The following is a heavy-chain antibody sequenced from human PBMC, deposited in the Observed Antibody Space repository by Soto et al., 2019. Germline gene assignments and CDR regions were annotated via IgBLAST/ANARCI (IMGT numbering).Heavy chain of an antibody. CDR1: GFTFSSYA. V-gene: IGHV3-64*01. CDR3: AKVKGQCITMVRGVTRDPPDY. D-gene: IGHD3-10*01. CDR2: INNGGNT. J-gene: IGHJ4*02. Sequence: GGSLRLSCAASGFTFSSYAIHWVRQAPGKGLEFVSAINNGGNTFYSNSVKGRFTISRDNSKNTLNLQMSSLRVEDTAVYYCAKVKGQCITMVRGVTRDPPDYWGQGTLVTVSS.